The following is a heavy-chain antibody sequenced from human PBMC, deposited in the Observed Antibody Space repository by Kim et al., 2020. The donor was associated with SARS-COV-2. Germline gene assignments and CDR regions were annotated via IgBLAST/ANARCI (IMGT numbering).Heavy chain of an antibody. D-gene: IGHD3-10*01. Sequence: GGSLRLSCAASGFTFMNYAMTWVRQAPGKGLEWVSAISGSGGSTDYVDSVKGRFTISRDTSKNTVYLQMNSLRAEDTAVYFCAKSVGEYYYYYGLDVWGQGTTFTVSS. J-gene: IGHJ6*02. CDR3: AKSVGEYYYYYGLDV. CDR2: ISGSGGST. CDR1: GFTFMNYA. V-gene: IGHV3-23*01.